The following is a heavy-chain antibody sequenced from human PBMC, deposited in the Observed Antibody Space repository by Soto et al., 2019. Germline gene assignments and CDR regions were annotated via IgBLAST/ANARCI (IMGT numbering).Heavy chain of an antibody. CDR2: IRTRDYGATT. CDR1: GSGFDESA. D-gene: IGHD7-27*01. CDR3: TKGAVSGPFDP. Sequence: SLRLSCTGSGSGFDESALSWVRQGPGKGLEWVGFIRTRDYGATTRYAASVKDRFTMSRDDSKNIVYLHMNSLKVEDTAMYYCTKGAVSGPFDPWGQGTQVTVSS. V-gene: IGHV3-49*04. J-gene: IGHJ5*02.